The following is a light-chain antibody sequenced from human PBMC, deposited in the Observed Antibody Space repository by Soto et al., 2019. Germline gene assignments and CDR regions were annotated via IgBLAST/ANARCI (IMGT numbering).Light chain of an antibody. J-gene: IGKJ5*01. CDR3: QQYTSSLNT. CDR1: LSVSVY. V-gene: IGKV3-20*01. CDR2: GAS. Sequence: VVLTQSPATLSLSPGERATLSCRTSLSVSVYLDWYQQKPGQAPRLLIYGASVRATGVPDRFSGSGSGTDFTLTISRLEPEDFAVYYCQQYTSSLNTFGQGTRLEIK.